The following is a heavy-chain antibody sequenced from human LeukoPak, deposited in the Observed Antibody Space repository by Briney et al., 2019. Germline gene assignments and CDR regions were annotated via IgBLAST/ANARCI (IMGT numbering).Heavy chain of an antibody. J-gene: IGHJ5*02. CDR1: GYTFTGYY. D-gene: IGHD2-2*01. Sequence: ASVKVSCKASGYTFTGYYMHWVRQAPGQGLEWMGWINPNSGGTNYAQKFQGRVTMTRDTSISTAYMELSRLRSDDTAVYYCARESDIVVVPAAIEVPPALDPWGQGTLVTVSS. CDR3: ARESDIVVVPAAIEVPPALDP. V-gene: IGHV1-2*02. CDR2: INPNSGGT.